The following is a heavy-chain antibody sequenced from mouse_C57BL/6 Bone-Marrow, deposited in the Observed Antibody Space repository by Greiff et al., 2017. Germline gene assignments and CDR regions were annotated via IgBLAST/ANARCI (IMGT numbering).Heavy chain of an antibody. J-gene: IGHJ3*01. D-gene: IGHD1-1*01. CDR2: IYPRSGNT. CDR3: EYYYGACFAY. CDR1: GYTFTSYG. Sequence: QVQLKESGAELARPGASVKLSCKASGYTFTSYGISWVKQRTGQGLEWIGEIYPRSGNTYYNEKFKGKATLTADKSSSTAYMELRSLTSEDSAVYFCEYYYGACFAYWGQGTLVTVSA. V-gene: IGHV1-81*01.